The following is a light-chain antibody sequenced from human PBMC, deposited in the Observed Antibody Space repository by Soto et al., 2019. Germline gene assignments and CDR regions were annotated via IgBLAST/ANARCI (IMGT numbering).Light chain of an antibody. CDR1: QSVSSN. V-gene: IGKV3-15*01. J-gene: IGKJ2*01. CDR3: QQYNNWPPMYT. Sequence: EIVMTQSPATLSVSPGERATLSCRASQSVSSNLDWYRQKPGQAPRLLIYGASTRATGIPARFSGSGSGTEFTLTISSLQSEDFAVYYCQQYNNWPPMYTFGQGTKLEIK. CDR2: GAS.